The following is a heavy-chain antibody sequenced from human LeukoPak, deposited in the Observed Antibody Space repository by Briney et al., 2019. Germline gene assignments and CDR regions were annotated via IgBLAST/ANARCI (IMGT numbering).Heavy chain of an antibody. CDR1: GFTFSNSG. J-gene: IGHJ4*02. CDR2: LSHDAINK. V-gene: IGHV3-30*18. CDR3: AKSSRQWLVRGYFDY. Sequence: PGRSLRLSCTASGFTFSNSGMHWVRQAPGKGLEWVAVLSHDAINKYYTDSVKGRFTISRDNSKNTLYLQMNSLRAEDTAVYYCAKSSRQWLVRGYFDYWGQGTLVTVSS. D-gene: IGHD6-19*01.